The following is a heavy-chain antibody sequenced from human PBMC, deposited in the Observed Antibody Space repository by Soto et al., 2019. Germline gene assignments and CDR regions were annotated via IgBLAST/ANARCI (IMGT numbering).Heavy chain of an antibody. CDR2: IKSKTDGGTT. V-gene: IGHV3-15*01. Sequence: GGSLRLSCAASGFTFSNAWMSWVRQAPGKGLEWVGRIKSKTDGGTTDYAAPVKGRFTISRDDSKNTLYLQMNSLKTEDTAVYYCSRSGSYAAVYYYYYGMDVCGQGTTVTVSS. J-gene: IGHJ6*02. CDR3: SRSGSYAAVYYYYYGMDV. D-gene: IGHD1-26*01. CDR1: GFTFSNAW.